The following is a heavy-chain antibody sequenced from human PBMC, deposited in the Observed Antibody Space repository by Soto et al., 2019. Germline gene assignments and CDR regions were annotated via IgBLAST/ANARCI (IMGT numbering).Heavy chain of an antibody. CDR2: INPNSGGT. CDR1: GYTFTGYY. CDR3: ARDRRQSITMVRGVIMINAYGMDV. V-gene: IGHV1-2*02. Sequence: GASVKVSCKASGYTFTGYYVHWVRQAPGQGLEWMGWINPNSGGTNYAQKFQGRVTMTRDTSISTAYMELSRLRSDDTAVYYCARDRRQSITMVRGVIMINAYGMDVWGQGTTVTVSS. J-gene: IGHJ6*02. D-gene: IGHD3-10*01.